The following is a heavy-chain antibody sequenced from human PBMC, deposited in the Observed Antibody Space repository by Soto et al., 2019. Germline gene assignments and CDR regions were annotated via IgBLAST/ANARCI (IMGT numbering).Heavy chain of an antibody. D-gene: IGHD5-12*01. J-gene: IGHJ4*02. Sequence: GGSLRLSCAASGFTFSRYWMSWVRQAPGRGLERVANIKRDGSEKYYVDSVKGRFTVSRDNAKNSLYLQLNSLRAEDTAVYYCAKAISGYNAPLDHWGQGTRVTVS. CDR1: GFTFSRYW. CDR2: IKRDGSEK. V-gene: IGHV3-7*01. CDR3: AKAISGYNAPLDH.